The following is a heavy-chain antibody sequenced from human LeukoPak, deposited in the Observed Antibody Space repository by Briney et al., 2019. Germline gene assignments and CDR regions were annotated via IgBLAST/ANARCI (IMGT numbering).Heavy chain of an antibody. Sequence: GASVKVSCKASGYTFSGYYMHWVRQAPGQGLEWMGWINANNGGTIYAQKFQGRVTMTRDTSISTAYMELSRLRSDDTAVYYCARAHSAYSYDYWGQGTLVLVPS. CDR3: ARAHSAYSYDY. V-gene: IGHV1-2*02. CDR1: GYTFSGYY. D-gene: IGHD3-22*01. CDR2: INANNGGT. J-gene: IGHJ4*02.